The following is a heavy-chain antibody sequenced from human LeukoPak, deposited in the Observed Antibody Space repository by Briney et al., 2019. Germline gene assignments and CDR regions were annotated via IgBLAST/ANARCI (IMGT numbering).Heavy chain of an antibody. J-gene: IGHJ6*03. D-gene: IGHD3-3*01. CDR2: TYYRSKWYN. CDR3: ARAFDFWSGTYYYYYIDV. CDR1: GDSVSSNSAA. V-gene: IGHV6-1*01. Sequence: SQTLSLTCAISGDSVSSNSAAWNWIRQSPSRGLEWLGRTYYRSKWYNDYAVSMKSRININPDISKNQFSLQLNSVAPEDTAVYYCARAFDFWSGTYYYYYIDVWGKGTTVTVSS.